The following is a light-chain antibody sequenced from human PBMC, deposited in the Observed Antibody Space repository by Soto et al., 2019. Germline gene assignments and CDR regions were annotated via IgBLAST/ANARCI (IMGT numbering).Light chain of an antibody. CDR2: EVT. CDR1: SSDVGRYNY. Sequence: QSVLTQPPSASGSPGQSVTISCTGTSSDVGRYNYVSWYQQHPGKAPKLMIYEVTKRPSGVPDRFSGSKSDNTASLTVSGLQAEDEATYFCGSYAGSNIMIFGGGTKVTVL. V-gene: IGLV2-8*01. J-gene: IGLJ2*01. CDR3: GSYAGSNIMI.